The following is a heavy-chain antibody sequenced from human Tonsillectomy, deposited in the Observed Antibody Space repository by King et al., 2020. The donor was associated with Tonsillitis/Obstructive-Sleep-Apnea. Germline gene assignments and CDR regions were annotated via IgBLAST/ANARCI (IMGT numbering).Heavy chain of an antibody. Sequence: QLVQSGAEVKKPGESLKISCKGSGYRFTGYWIGWVRQMPGKGLEWMGIIFPSDSDTRYSPSFQGQVTISADKSINTTYLQWSSLKASDTAMYYCARSAPGTGNTPFDSWAREPWSPSPQ. CDR3: ARSAPGTGNTPFDS. D-gene: IGHD1-1*01. CDR1: GYRFTGYW. CDR2: IFPSDSDT. V-gene: IGHV5-51*01. J-gene: IGHJ4*02.